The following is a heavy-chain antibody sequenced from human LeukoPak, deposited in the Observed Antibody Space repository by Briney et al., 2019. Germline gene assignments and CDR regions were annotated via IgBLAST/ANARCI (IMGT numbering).Heavy chain of an antibody. J-gene: IGHJ4*02. CDR2: IYPGDSDT. CDR1: GYSFTSYW. V-gene: IGHV5-51*01. CDR3: ARLPLNYYDSSGYPDY. D-gene: IGHD3-22*01. Sequence: GESLKISCKGSGYSFTSYWIGWVRQMPGKGLEWMGIIYPGDSDTRYSPSFQGQVTISADKSISTAYLQWSSLKASDTAMYYCARLPLNYYDSSGYPDYWGQGTLVTVSS.